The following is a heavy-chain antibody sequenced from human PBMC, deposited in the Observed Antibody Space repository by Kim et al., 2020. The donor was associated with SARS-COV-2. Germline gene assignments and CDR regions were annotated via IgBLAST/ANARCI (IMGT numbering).Heavy chain of an antibody. CDR3: ASVVDTAMVDDFDI. CDR2: IWYDGTNK. D-gene: IGHD5-18*01. Sequence: GGSLRLSCAASGFTFSNYGMHWVRQAPGKGLEWVAVIWYDGTNKYYADSVKGRFTISRDNSKNMLYLQMNSLRAEDTAVYYCASVVDTAMVDDFDIWGQGTMVTVSS. J-gene: IGHJ3*02. CDR1: GFTFSNYG. V-gene: IGHV3-33*01.